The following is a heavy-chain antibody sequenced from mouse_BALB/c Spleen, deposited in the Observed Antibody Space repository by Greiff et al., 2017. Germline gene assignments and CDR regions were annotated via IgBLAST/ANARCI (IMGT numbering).Heavy chain of an antibody. V-gene: IGHV5-17*02. CDR3: ARRYYGSSYYAMDY. D-gene: IGHD1-1*01. J-gene: IGHJ4*01. CDR1: GFTFSSFG. Sequence: DVHLVESGGGLVQPGGSRKLSCAASGFTFSSFGMHWVRQAPEKGLEWVAYISSGSSTIYYADTVKGRFTISRDNPKNTLFLQMTSLRSEDTAMYYCARRYYGSSYYAMDYWGQGTSVTVSS. CDR2: ISSGSSTI.